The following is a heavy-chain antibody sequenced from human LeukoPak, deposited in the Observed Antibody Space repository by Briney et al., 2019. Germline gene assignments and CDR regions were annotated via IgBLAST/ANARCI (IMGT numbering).Heavy chain of an antibody. CDR1: GFTFNDYA. Sequence: LAGGSLKLSCAASGFTFNDYAMRWVPQAPGKGLEWVSAISCSGGSTYYADSVKGRFTISRDNAKNTLYLQMNSLSAEDTAVYYCAKDAEYYGDYTHAFDIWGQGTMVTVSS. CDR2: ISCSGGST. V-gene: IGHV3-23*01. CDR3: AKDAEYYGDYTHAFDI. J-gene: IGHJ3*02. D-gene: IGHD4-17*01.